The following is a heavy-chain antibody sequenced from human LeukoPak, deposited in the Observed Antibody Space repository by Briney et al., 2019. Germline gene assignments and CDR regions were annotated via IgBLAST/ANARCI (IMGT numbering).Heavy chain of an antibody. CDR1: GGSFSGYY. J-gene: IGHJ4*02. V-gene: IGHV4-34*01. CDR3: ARNQQLALYYSDY. Sequence: PSETLSLTCAVYGGSFSGYYWSWIRQPPGKGLEWIGEINHSGSTNYNPSLKSQVTISVDTSKNQFSLKLSSVTAADTAVYYCARNQQLALYYSDYWGQGTLVTVSS. CDR2: INHSGST. D-gene: IGHD6-13*01.